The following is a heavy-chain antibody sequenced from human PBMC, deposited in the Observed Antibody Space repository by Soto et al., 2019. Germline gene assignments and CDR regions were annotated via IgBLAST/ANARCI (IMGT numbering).Heavy chain of an antibody. V-gene: IGHV3-7*03. CDR1: GFTFSGYW. CDR2: IKQDGSEK. J-gene: IGHJ6*02. CDR3: ARSRGMDV. Sequence: PGGCLRLSCAASGFTFSGYWMNWVRQAPGKGLEWVANIKQDGSEKYYVDSVKGRFTISRDNAKNSLYLQMNSLRAEDTAVYYCARSRGMDVWGQGTTVTVSS.